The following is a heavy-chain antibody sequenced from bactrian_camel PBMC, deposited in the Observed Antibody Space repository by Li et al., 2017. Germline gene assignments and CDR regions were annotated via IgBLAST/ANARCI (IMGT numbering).Heavy chain of an antibody. CDR2: IDRDHNA. CDR3: AASSWYGGPMFTSTYYQY. Sequence: DVQLVESGGGSVQAGGSLRLSCKASGYTYPIICMGWLRQAPGKEREGVAGIDRDHNAYYADSVKGRFTISRDTSKNTVYLQINGLDPVDTATYYCAASSWYGGPMFTSTYYQYWGQGTQVTVS. D-gene: IGHD1*01. J-gene: IGHJ4*01. V-gene: IGHV3S10*01. CDR1: GYTYPIIC.